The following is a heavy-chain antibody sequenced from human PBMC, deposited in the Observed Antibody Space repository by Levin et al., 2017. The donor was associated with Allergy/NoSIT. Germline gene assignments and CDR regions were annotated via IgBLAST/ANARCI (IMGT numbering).Heavy chain of an antibody. Sequence: PGGSLRLSCAASGFAFSSYGVHWVRRAPGKGLQWVAHISYDGSNQYYADSLQGRFTISRDNSKNTLYLQMNTLRHDDTAMYYCARDQDNTGLHWLAPWGQGTLVTVSS. D-gene: IGHD6-19*01. CDR1: GFAFSSYG. CDR2: ISYDGSNQ. CDR3: ARDQDNTGLHWLAP. J-gene: IGHJ5*02. V-gene: IGHV3-30*03.